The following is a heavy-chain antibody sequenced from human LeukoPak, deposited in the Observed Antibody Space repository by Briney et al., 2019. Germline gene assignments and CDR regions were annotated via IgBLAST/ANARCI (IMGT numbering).Heavy chain of an antibody. CDR1: GFTFSSYG. D-gene: IGHD5-24*01. V-gene: IGHV3-30*02. CDR2: IRYDGSNK. CDR3: AKDLDGAEYFQH. Sequence: GGSLRLSCAASGFTFSSYGMHWVRQAPGKGLEWVAFIRYDGSNKYYADSVKGRFTISRDNSKNTLYLQMNSLRAEDTAVYYGAKDLDGAEYFQHWGQGTLVTVSS. J-gene: IGHJ1*01.